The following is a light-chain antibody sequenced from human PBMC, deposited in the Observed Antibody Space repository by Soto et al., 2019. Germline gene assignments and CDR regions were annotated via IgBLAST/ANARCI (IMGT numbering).Light chain of an antibody. J-gene: IGKJ5*01. CDR1: QSVSSN. CDR3: QQYDIWPIT. CDR2: SAS. Sequence: EIVMTQSPATLSVSPGERATLSCRASQSVSSNLAWHQQKPGQAPRLLIYSASTRATGTPARFSGNGSGTEFTLTISSLLSEDIAVYYCQQYDIWPITFGQGTRLEIK. V-gene: IGKV3-15*01.